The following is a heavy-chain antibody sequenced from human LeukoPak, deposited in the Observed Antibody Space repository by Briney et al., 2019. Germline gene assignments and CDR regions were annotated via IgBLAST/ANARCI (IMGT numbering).Heavy chain of an antibody. V-gene: IGHV1-69*06. Sequence: ASVKVSCKASGGTFSSYAISWVRQAPGQGLEWMGGIIPIFGTANYAQKFQGRVTITADKSTSTAYMELSSLRSEDTAVYYCARENGGNSFPLAFDIWGQGTMVTVSS. CDR1: GGTFSSYA. CDR2: IIPIFGTA. D-gene: IGHD4-23*01. CDR3: ARENGGNSFPLAFDI. J-gene: IGHJ3*02.